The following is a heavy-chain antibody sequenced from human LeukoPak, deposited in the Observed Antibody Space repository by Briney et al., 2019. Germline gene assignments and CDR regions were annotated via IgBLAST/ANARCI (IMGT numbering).Heavy chain of an antibody. V-gene: IGHV3-53*01. CDR1: GFTVSSSY. CDR2: IDRDSAT. J-gene: IGHJ4*02. CDR3: AREMTTITRYFHY. Sequence: PGGSLRLSCAASGFTVSSSYMNWVRQAPGKGLEWVSVIDRDSATHYADSVKGRFTISRDNSKNTLHLQMNSLTAEDTAVYYCAREMTTITRYFHYWGQGTLVTVSS. D-gene: IGHD5-24*01.